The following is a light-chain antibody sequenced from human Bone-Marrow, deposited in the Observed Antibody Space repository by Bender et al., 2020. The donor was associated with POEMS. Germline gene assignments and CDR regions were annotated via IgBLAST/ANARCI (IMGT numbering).Light chain of an antibody. CDR2: SSH. V-gene: IGLV1-44*01. J-gene: IGLJ2*01. CDR1: SSNIGAHA. Sequence: QSVLTQPPSASGTPGQRVTISCSGGSSNIGAHAVNWYQHLPGTAPKLLIYSSHRRPSEVPDRFSGSRSGTSASLAISGLQADDEADYYCQSYDATLSGWVFGGGTKLTVL. CDR3: QSYDATLSGWV.